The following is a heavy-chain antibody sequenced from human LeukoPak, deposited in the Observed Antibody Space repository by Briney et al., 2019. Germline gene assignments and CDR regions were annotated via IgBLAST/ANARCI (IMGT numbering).Heavy chain of an antibody. J-gene: IGHJ4*02. CDR2: ISSSGTTI. Sequence: GGSLRLSCAASGFTFSSYSMNWVRQAPGKGLEWVSYISSSGTTIYYADSVMGRFTISRDNAKNSLYLQMNSLRDEDTAVYYCARVWGLAVAGGEIEYWGQGTLVTVSS. CDR3: ARVWGLAVAGGEIEY. V-gene: IGHV3-48*02. D-gene: IGHD6-13*01. CDR1: GFTFSSYS.